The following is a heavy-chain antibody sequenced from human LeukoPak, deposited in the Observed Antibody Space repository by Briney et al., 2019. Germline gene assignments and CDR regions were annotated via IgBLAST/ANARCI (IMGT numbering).Heavy chain of an antibody. D-gene: IGHD3-22*01. CDR2: ISGSGGST. CDR1: GFTFSSYA. V-gene: IGHV3-23*01. J-gene: IGHJ4*02. CDR3: AKMYYYDSSGYYLIGDYFDY. Sequence: PGGSLRLSCAASGFTFSSYAMSWVRQAPGKGLEWVSAISGSGGSTYYADSVKGRFTISRDNSKNTLYLQMNSLRAEDTAVYYCAKMYYYDSSGYYLIGDYFDYWGQGTLVTVSS.